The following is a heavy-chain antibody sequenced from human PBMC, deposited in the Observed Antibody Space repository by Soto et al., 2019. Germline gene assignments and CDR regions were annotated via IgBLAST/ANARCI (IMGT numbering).Heavy chain of an antibody. D-gene: IGHD5-12*01. V-gene: IGHV4-31*03. CDR3: ARVAITSFDY. CDR1: GCSISSGGYY. CDR2: IYYSGST. J-gene: IGHJ4*02. Sequence: SSETLSLTCTFSGCSISSGGYYWGWIRQHPGKGLEWIGYIYYSGSTYYNPSLKSRVTISVDTSKNQFSLKLSSVTAADTAVYYCARVAITSFDYWGQGTLVTVSS.